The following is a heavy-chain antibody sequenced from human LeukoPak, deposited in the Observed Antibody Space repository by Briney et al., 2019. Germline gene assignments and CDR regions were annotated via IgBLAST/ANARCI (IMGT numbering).Heavy chain of an antibody. V-gene: IGHV3-33*01. CDR2: ITYDGSRA. J-gene: IGHJ4*02. D-gene: IGHD1-14*01. CDR3: TRYNNDHFDH. CDR1: GFTFGGYG. Sequence: GGSLRLSCAGSGFTFGGYGMHWFRQTPGKGLEWVAVITYDGSRAFYADSVKGRFTISRDNSKNTMSVQMDDLRAEDTAVYYCTRYNNDHFDHWGQGTLVTVSS.